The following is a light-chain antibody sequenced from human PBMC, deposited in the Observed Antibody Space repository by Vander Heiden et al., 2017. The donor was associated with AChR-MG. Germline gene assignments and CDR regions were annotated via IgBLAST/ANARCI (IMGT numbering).Light chain of an antibody. CDR2: GTS. CDR3: QQSYSAHFT. J-gene: IGKJ3*01. Sequence: DIQMTQSPSSLSASVGDRVTIICRASEDISSYLNGYQQTSGGAPRLLIFGTSNLRRGVPSRFSARGSGTEFTLTISSLRPEDFATYYCQQSYSAHFTFGPGTRLDIK. CDR1: EDISSY. V-gene: IGKV1-39*01.